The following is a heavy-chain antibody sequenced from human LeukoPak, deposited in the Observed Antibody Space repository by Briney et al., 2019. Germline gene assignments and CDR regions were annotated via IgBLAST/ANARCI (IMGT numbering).Heavy chain of an antibody. CDR3: ARIVGATIDY. CDR2: IYHSGST. CDR1: AYSISSAYY. Sequence: SETLSLTCTVSAYSISSAYYWGWIRQPPGKGLEWIGSIYHSGSTYYNPSLKSRVTMSVDTSKNQFSLKLSSVTAADTAVYYCARIVGATIDYWGQGTLVTVSS. D-gene: IGHD1-26*01. V-gene: IGHV4-38-2*02. J-gene: IGHJ4*02.